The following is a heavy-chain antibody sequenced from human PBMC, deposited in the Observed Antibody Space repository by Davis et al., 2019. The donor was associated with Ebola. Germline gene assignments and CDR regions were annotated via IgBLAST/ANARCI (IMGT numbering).Heavy chain of an antibody. CDR1: GFTFSDYY. V-gene: IGHV3-11*04. J-gene: IGHJ2*01. CDR2: ISSSGSTI. D-gene: IGHD4-17*01. Sequence: GESLKISCAASGFTFSDYYMSWIRQAPGKGLEWVSYISSSGSTIYYADSVKGRFTISRDNAKNSLYLQMNSLRDEDTAVYYCARVGPRDEFYGDYVYFDLWGRGTLVTVSS. CDR3: ARVGPRDEFYGDYVYFDL.